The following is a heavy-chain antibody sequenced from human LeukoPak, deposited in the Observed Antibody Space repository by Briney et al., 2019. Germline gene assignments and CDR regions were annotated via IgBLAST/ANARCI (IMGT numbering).Heavy chain of an antibody. CDR2: IYPGDSDT. J-gene: IGHJ4*02. D-gene: IGHD3-10*01. V-gene: IGHV5-51*01. Sequence: GESLKISCKGSGYSFTSYWIGWVRQMPGKGLEWTGIIYPGDSDTRYSPSFQGQVTISADKSISTAYLQWSSLKASDTAMYYCARDSTYGSGNYYIDYWGQGTLVTVSS. CDR3: ARDSTYGSGNYYIDY. CDR1: GYSFTSYW.